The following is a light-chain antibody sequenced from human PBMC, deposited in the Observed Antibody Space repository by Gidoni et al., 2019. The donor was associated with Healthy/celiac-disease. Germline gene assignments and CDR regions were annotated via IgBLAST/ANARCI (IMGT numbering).Light chain of an antibody. V-gene: IGKV3-11*01. CDR2: DAP. CDR3: KQRSNWLT. CDR1: QSVSSY. J-gene: IGKJ4*01. Sequence: EIVLTQSPATLSLSPGERATLSCRASQSVSSYLARYQQKPGQAPRLLIYDAPNSATGIPASFSGSGSGTEFTLTISSLEHEDFAVYYCKQRSNWLTFGGGTKVEIK.